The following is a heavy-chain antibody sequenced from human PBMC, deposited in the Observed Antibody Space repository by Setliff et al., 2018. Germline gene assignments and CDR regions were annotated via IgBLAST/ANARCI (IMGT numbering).Heavy chain of an antibody. CDR3: ARRADGYNDFFDS. V-gene: IGHV5-51*01. D-gene: IGHD6-25*01. CDR2: IYPGDSDT. Sequence: GESLKISCKGSGYTFTNYWIGWVRQMPGKGLEWMGIIYPGDSDTRYSPSFRGQVTISADKSISITYLQWSSLKASDTAMYYCARRADGYNDFFDSWGQGTLVTVSS. CDR1: GYTFTNYW. J-gene: IGHJ4*02.